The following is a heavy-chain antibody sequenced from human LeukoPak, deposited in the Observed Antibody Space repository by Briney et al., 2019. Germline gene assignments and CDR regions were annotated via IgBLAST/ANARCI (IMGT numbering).Heavy chain of an antibody. D-gene: IGHD6-13*01. V-gene: IGHV3-48*03. Sequence: PGGSLRLSCAASGFTFSSYEMNWVRQAPGKGLEWVSYISSSGSTIYYADSVKGRFTISRDSAKNSLYLQMNSLRAEDTAVYYCARDPPSYSSSWYGENYWGQGTLVTVSS. CDR2: ISSSGSTI. CDR1: GFTFSSYE. CDR3: ARDPPSYSSSWYGENY. J-gene: IGHJ4*02.